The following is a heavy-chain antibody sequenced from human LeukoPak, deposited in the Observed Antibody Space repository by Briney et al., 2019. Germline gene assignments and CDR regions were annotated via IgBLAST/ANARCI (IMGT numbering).Heavy chain of an antibody. Sequence: GGSLRLSCAASGFTSSNYYMGWVRQAPGKGLEWVANIRQDGGDKNYVDSVKGRLTVSRDNVKNSMYLQMNSLRVEDTAVYYCAKYSSSSSRYYGMDVWGQGTTVTVSS. D-gene: IGHD6-6*01. J-gene: IGHJ6*02. V-gene: IGHV3-7*03. CDR2: IRQDGGDK. CDR3: AKYSSSSSRYYGMDV. CDR1: GFTSSNYY.